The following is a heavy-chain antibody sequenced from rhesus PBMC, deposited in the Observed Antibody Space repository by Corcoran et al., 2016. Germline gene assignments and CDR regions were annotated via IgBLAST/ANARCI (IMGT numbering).Heavy chain of an antibody. J-gene: IGHJ5-2*02. V-gene: IGHV1-138*01. Sequence: QVQLVQSGAEVKKPGSSVKVSCKASGYTFTDYYMHWVRQAPGQGHEWMGEINTQTGGTTDSQKFQGRVTMPRDTSTSTAYMELSSLGSEDTAVYYCERGHGDVWGRGVLVTVSS. CDR3: ERGHGDV. CDR2: INTQTGGT. CDR1: GYTFTDYY.